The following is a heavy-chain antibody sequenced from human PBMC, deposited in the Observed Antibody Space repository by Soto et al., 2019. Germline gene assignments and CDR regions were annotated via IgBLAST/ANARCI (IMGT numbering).Heavy chain of an antibody. D-gene: IGHD3-10*01. J-gene: IGHJ6*03. V-gene: IGHV3-13*01. CDR1: GFTFSSYD. Sequence: EVQLVESGGGLVQPGGSLRLSCAASGFTFSSYDMNWVRQATGKGLEWVSAIGTAGDTYYPGSVKGRFTISRENAKNSLYLQMNSLRAGDTAVYYCARGIVSWFGPRGDMDVWGKGTTFTVSS. CDR2: IGTAGDT. CDR3: ARGIVSWFGPRGDMDV.